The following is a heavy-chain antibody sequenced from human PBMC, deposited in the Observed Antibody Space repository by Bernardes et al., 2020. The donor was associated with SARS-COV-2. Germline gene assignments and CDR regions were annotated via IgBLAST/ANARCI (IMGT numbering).Heavy chain of an antibody. CDR2: ISHSGSP. D-gene: IGHD3-10*01. CDR1: GGSISSPNYS. V-gene: IGHV4-30-2*01. Sequence: SETLSLTCAVSGGSISSPNYSWSWNRQPPGKGLEWIGYISHSGSPYYNPSLKSRVTMSVDRSKNQFSLKLSSVTAADTAVYYCARSFGDYNGMDAWGQGTTVTVSS. CDR3: ARSFGDYNGMDA. J-gene: IGHJ6*02.